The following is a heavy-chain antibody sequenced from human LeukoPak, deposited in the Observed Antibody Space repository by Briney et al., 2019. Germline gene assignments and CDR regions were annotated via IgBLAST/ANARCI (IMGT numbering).Heavy chain of an antibody. CDR1: GFSFSYFG. CDR3: AKEKDYRVSTSCDY. D-gene: IGHD3-10*01. V-gene: IGHV3-30*18. Sequence: GVTLRLSCAASGFSFSYFGMHWVRQAPGKGLEWMAVISYDGKLTFYADSVKGRFTISRDNSKNTLYLQMTSLRGEDTALYYCAKEKDYRVSTSCDYWGQGTQVTVSS. CDR2: ISYDGKLT. J-gene: IGHJ4*02.